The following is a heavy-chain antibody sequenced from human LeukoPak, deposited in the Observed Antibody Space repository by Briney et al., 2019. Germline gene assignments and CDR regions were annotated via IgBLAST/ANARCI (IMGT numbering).Heavy chain of an antibody. D-gene: IGHD3-22*01. CDR3: AKDHYDMDTFNI. J-gene: IGHJ3*02. CDR2: IRYDGNNK. V-gene: IGHV3-30*02. CDR1: GFTFSSYG. Sequence: PGGSLRLSCAASGFTFSSYGVHWVRQAPGRGLEWVTFIRYDGNNKYYGDSVRGRFTISRDNSKNTLYLQMNSLRAEDTAVYYCAKDHYDMDTFNIWGQGTMVTVSS.